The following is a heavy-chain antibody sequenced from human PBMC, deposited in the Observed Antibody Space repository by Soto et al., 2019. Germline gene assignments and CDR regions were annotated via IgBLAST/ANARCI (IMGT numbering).Heavy chain of an antibody. CDR2: IYYSGST. Sequence: SETLSLTCTGSGGSIISYYWSWIRQPPGKGLEWIGYIYYSGSTNYNPSLKSRVTISVDTSKNQFSLKLSSVTAADTAVYYCARLVVPAVYSDYYFDYWGQGTLVPVSS. CDR1: GGSIISYY. CDR3: ARLVVPAVYSDYYFDY. D-gene: IGHD2-2*01. J-gene: IGHJ4*01. V-gene: IGHV4-59*08.